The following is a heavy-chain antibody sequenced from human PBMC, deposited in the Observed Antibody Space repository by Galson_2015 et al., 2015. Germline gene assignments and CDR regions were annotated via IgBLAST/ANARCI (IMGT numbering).Heavy chain of an antibody. J-gene: IGHJ5*02. Sequence: LRLSCAASGFTFSSYGVHWVRQAPGKGLEWLSLIWFDGSNKYYADSVKGRFTISRDNSKNTLYLQMYSLRVDDTAVYYCARGITGTTFSFDPWGQGTLVTVSS. V-gene: IGHV3-33*01. CDR3: ARGITGTTFSFDP. CDR2: IWFDGSNK. D-gene: IGHD1-14*01. CDR1: GFTFSSYG.